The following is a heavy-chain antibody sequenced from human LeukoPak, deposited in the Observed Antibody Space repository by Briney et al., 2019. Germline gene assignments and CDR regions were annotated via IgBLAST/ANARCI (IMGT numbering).Heavy chain of an antibody. CDR1: GFTFSSYE. CDR3: AREVLRFLEWLSPNYYYYGMDV. CDR2: ISSSGSTI. V-gene: IGHV3-48*03. J-gene: IGHJ6*02. Sequence: RGSLRLSCAASGFTFSSYEMNWVRQAPGKGLEWVSYISSSGSTIYYADSVKGRFTISRDNAKNSLYLQMNSLRAEDTAVYYCAREVLRFLEWLSPNYYYYGMDVWGQGTTVTVSS. D-gene: IGHD3-3*01.